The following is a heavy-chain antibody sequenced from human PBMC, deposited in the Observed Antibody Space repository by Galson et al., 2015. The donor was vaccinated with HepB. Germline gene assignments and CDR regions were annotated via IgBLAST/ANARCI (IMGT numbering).Heavy chain of an antibody. D-gene: IGHD1-20*01. J-gene: IGHJ3*02. CDR2: IYSGGST. CDR1: GFTVSSNY. V-gene: IGHV3-66*02. Sequence: SLRLSCAASGFTVSSNYMSWVRQTPGRGLEWVSVIYSGGSTFYADSVKGRFTISRDNSKNTLYLQMNSLRGEDTAVSYCARSNWNDVSNAFDIWGQGTMVTVSS. CDR3: ARSNWNDVSNAFDI.